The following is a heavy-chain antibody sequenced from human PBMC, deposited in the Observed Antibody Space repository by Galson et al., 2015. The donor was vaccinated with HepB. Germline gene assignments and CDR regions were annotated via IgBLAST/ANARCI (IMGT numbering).Heavy chain of an antibody. CDR2: ISGSGGST. J-gene: IGHJ4*02. CDR3: AKVQLLWFGELSSPSDY. V-gene: IGHV3-23*01. D-gene: IGHD3-10*01. Sequence: SLRLSCAASGFTFSSYAMSWVRQAPGKGLEWVSAISGSGGSTYYADSVKGRFTISRDNSKNTLYLQMNSLRAEDTAVYYCAKVQLLWFGELSSPSDYWGQGTLVTVSS. CDR1: GFTFSSYA.